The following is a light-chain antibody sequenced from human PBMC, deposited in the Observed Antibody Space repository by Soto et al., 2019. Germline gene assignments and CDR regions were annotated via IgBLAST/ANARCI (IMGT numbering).Light chain of an antibody. CDR2: DVS. Sequence: QSALTQPASVSGSPGQSITISCTGTISDVGTYNYVSWYQQHPGEAPKLIIYDVSNRPSGVSIRFSGSKSGNTASLTISGLQAEDEADYYCSSYTSSKSRMFGGGTKLTVL. CDR3: SSYTSSKSRM. J-gene: IGLJ3*02. V-gene: IGLV2-14*01. CDR1: ISDVGTYNY.